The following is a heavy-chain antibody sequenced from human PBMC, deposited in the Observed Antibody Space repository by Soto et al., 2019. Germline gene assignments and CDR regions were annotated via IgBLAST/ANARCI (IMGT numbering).Heavy chain of an antibody. CDR3: ASGQQIRMADI. V-gene: IGHV3-11*05. J-gene: IGHJ3*02. CDR1: GLTFSDYY. Sequence: QVQLVESGGGLVKPGGSLRLSCAASGLTFSDYYASWPRQSPGKGLGWISYISGNSLDTNYADSVRGRFTISRDNAENSLYLQMNYLRAEDTAMYYCASGQQIRMADIWGQGTMVTVSS. CDR2: ISGNSLDT. D-gene: IGHD6-13*01.